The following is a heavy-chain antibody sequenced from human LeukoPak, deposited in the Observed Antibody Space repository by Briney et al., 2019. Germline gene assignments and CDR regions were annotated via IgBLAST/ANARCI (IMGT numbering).Heavy chain of an antibody. Sequence: PSETLSLTCAVSGYSISSGYYWGWIRQPPGKGLEWIGSIYYSGSTYYNPSLKSRVTISVDTSKNQFSLKLSSVTAADTAVYYCARGRFGRYGGRPSVRIWDYWGQGTLVTVSS. CDR3: ARGRFGRYGGRPSVRIWDY. CDR1: GYSISSGYY. D-gene: IGHD5-18*01. J-gene: IGHJ4*02. V-gene: IGHV4-38-2*01. CDR2: IYYSGST.